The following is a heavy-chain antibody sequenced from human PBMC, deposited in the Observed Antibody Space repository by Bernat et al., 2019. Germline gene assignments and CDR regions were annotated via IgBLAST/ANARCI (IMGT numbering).Heavy chain of an antibody. CDR3: ATPWRATYYYGSSGYYGWDAFDT. D-gene: IGHD3-22*01. V-gene: IGHV4-39*01. J-gene: IGHJ3*02. CDR1: AGSISSHNYF. CDR2: VYSSGST. Sequence: QLQLQESGPGLVKPSETLSLTCTVSAGSISSHNYFWGWIREPPGKGLEWIGSVYSSGSTYYNPSLKGRVTISVDTSKNQFSLKLTSVTAADTDVYYCATPWRATYYYGSSGYYGWDAFDTWGQGTMVTVSS.